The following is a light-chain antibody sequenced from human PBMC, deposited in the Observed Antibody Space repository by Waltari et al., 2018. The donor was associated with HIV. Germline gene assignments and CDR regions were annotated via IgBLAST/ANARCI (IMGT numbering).Light chain of an antibody. CDR1: SSNIGIND. J-gene: IGLJ3*02. Sequence: QSVLTPPPSASGTPGPRVTISCSGSSSNIGINDISWSQPRPGTAPKLLIFTNNQRPSWVPDRFSASKSGTSASLAISALQSDDEADYYCAAWDGSLRGGVFGGGTKLTV. CDR2: TNN. CDR3: AAWDGSLRGGV. V-gene: IGLV1-47*01.